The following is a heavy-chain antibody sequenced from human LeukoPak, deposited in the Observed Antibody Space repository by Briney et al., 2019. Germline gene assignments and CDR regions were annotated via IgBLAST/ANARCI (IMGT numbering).Heavy chain of an antibody. D-gene: IGHD2-15*01. CDR2: INSSSSYI. CDR3: ARDRPSGCSGGSCYTPAAFQH. Sequence: GGSLKLSCAASGFTFSSYSMNWVRQAPGKGLEWVSCINSSSSYIHYADSVKGRFTISRDNAKNSFFLQMNSLRGEGTAVYYCARDRPSGCSGGSCYTPAAFQHWGESTLVTVS. CDR1: GFTFSSYS. V-gene: IGHV3-21*01. J-gene: IGHJ1*01.